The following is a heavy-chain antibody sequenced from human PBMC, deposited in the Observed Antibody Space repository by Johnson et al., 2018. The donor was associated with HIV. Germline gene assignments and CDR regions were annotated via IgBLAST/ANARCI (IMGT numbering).Heavy chain of an antibody. CDR1: GFTFSGSA. CDR3: ARDGYNYVAFDI. Sequence: VQLVESGGGLVQPGGSLKLSCAASGFTFSGSAMHWVRQAPGKGLEWVANIKQDGSEKYYVDSVKGRFTISRDNAKNSLYLQMNSLRAEDTAVYFCARDGYNYVAFDIWGQGTMVTVSS. CDR2: IKQDGSEK. D-gene: IGHD5-24*01. V-gene: IGHV3-7*01. J-gene: IGHJ3*02.